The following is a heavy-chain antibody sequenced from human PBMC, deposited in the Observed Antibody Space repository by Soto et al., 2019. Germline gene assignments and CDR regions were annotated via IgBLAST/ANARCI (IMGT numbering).Heavy chain of an antibody. CDR2: VSYDGSNK. CDR3: AKTVIPAAIVYYYYGMDV. V-gene: IGHV3-30*18. D-gene: IGHD2-2*02. J-gene: IGHJ6*02. CDR1: GFTFSSYG. Sequence: GGSLRLSCAASGFTFSSYGMHWVRQAPGRGLEWVAVVSYDGSNKYYADSVKGRFTISRDNSKNTLYLQMNSLRAEDTAVYYCAKTVIPAAIVYYYYGMDVWGQGTTVTV.